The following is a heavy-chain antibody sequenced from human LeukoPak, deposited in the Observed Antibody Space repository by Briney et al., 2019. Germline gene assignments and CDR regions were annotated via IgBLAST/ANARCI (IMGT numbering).Heavy chain of an antibody. J-gene: IGHJ6*02. CDR1: GFSVSINY. D-gene: IGHD2-2*01. V-gene: IGHV3-53*01. CDR2: IYSGDNT. Sequence: GGSLRLSCAASGFSVSINYMTWVRQAPGKGLEWVSTIYSGDNTDYADSVKGRFTISRDKSKNTLFLQMNSLRVDDTAVYYCAGPYMPDVTRYHSLDVWGHGTTVIVSS. CDR3: AGPYMPDVTRYHSLDV.